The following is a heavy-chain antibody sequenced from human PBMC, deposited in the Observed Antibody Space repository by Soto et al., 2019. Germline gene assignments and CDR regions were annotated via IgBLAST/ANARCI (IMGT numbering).Heavy chain of an antibody. J-gene: IGHJ4*01. CDR2: ITFDADRT. V-gene: IGHV3-23*01. CDR1: GFAFSNYA. CDR3: ANYFAGSRYKGFEY. Sequence: GGSLRLSCAASGFAFSNYAANWVRQAPWKGLEWVSTITFDADRTHYADSVKGRFTISRDNSKNTLYLEMKSLRAEDTAVYYCANYFAGSRYKGFEYWGQGSLVTVSS. D-gene: IGHD3-9*01.